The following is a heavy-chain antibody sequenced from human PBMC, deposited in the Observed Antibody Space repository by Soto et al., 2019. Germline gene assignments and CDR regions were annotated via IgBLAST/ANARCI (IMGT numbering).Heavy chain of an antibody. V-gene: IGHV3-23*01. CDR2: ITTSGGNT. Sequence: EVQLLESGGGLVQPGGSLRLSCAASGFTFSTYAMSWVRQAPGKGLERVSTITTSGGNTYYADSVQGRFTISRDNSKNTLYLQINSLRAEDTAVYYYVGRYCTNGVCYTNYYYYIYVWSKRTTVTVSS. CDR1: GFTFSTYA. CDR3: VGRYCTNGVCYTNYYYYIYV. D-gene: IGHD2-8*01. J-gene: IGHJ6*03.